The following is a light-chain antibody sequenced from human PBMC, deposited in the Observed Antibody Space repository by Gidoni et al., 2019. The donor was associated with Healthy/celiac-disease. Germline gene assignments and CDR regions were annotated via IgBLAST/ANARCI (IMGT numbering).Light chain of an antibody. V-gene: IGKV1-33*01. CDR1: QDISNY. J-gene: IGKJ2*01. CDR3: QQYDNLLVYT. CDR2: DAS. Sequence: DIQMTQSPSSLSASVGDRVTITCQASQDISNYLNWYQQKPGKAPKLLIYDASNLETGVPSRFSGSGSGTDFTFTISSLQPEGIATYYCQQYDNLLVYTFGQXTKLEIK.